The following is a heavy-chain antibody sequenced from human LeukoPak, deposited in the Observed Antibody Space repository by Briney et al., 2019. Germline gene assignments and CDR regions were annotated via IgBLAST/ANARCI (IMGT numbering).Heavy chain of an antibody. CDR1: GGSITSYY. V-gene: IGHV4-59*08. J-gene: IGHJ6*02. CDR3: ARYTRGRNGMDV. D-gene: IGHD1-26*01. Sequence: SETLSLTCTVSGGSITSYYWSWIRQPLGKGLEWIGYIYYSGSTNYNPSLKSRVTISVDTSKNQFSLKLSSVTAADTAVYYCARYTRGRNGMDVWGQGTTVTVSS. CDR2: IYYSGST.